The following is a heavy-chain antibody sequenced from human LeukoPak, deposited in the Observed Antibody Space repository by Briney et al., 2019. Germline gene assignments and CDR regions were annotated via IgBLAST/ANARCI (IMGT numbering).Heavy chain of an antibody. CDR3: ARGPQQWLVRDTDY. Sequence: SETLSLTCAVYGGSFSVYYWSWIRQPPGKGLEWIGEINHSGSTNYDPSLKSRVTISVDTSKNQFSLKLSSVTAADTAVYYCARGPQQWLVRDTDYWGQGTLVTVSS. CDR1: GGSFSVYY. V-gene: IGHV4-34*01. J-gene: IGHJ4*02. CDR2: INHSGST. D-gene: IGHD6-19*01.